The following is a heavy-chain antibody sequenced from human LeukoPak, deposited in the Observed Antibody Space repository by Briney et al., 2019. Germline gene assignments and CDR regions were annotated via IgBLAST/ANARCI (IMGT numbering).Heavy chain of an antibody. D-gene: IGHD5-18*01. J-gene: IGHJ6*03. V-gene: IGHV3-53*01. CDR1: GFTVSSSY. Sequence: GGSLRLSCAASGFTVSSSYMSWVRQAPGKGLEWVSVIYSGGSTYYADSVKGRFTISRDNSKNTLYLQMNSLRAEDTAVYYCARSRIQLWYYYMDVWGKGTTVTVSS. CDR2: IYSGGST. CDR3: ARSRIQLWYYYMDV.